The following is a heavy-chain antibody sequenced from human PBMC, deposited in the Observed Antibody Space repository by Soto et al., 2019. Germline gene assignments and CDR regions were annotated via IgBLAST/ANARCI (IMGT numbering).Heavy chain of an antibody. CDR1: GDSISSADYY. J-gene: IGHJ4*01. Sequence: SETLSLTCTVSGDSISSADYYWTWLRQPPGRGLEWIAYIYKSGSSYYSPSLRSRVAISVDTSKNQFSLKLNSVTATDTAVYYCARVTSGYYFFDHWGHGTLVTVSS. CDR2: IYKSGSS. D-gene: IGHD3-22*01. V-gene: IGHV4-30-4*01. CDR3: ARVTSGYYFFDH.